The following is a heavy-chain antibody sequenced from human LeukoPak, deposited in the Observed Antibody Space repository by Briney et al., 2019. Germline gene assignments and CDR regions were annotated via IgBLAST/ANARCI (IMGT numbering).Heavy chain of an antibody. CDR1: GDSVSSNSAA. Sequence: WQTLSLTCAISGDSVSSNSAAWNWIRQSPSRGLEWLGRKYYRSKWYNDYAVSVKSRITIKPDTSKNQFSLQLKPVTPEDTAVYYCAKSYSSGWVFDYWGRGTLVTV. D-gene: IGHD6-19*01. J-gene: IGHJ4*02. CDR3: AKSYSSGWVFDY. CDR2: KYYRSKWYN. V-gene: IGHV6-1*01.